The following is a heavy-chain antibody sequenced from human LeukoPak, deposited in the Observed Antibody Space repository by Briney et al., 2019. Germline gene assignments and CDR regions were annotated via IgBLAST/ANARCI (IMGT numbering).Heavy chain of an antibody. CDR1: GYTFTSYG. CDR2: ISAYNGNT. Sequence: ASVKVSCKASGYTFTSYGISWVRQAPGQGLEWMGWISAYNGNTNYAQKLQGRVTMTTDTSTSTAYMELRSLSSVTAADTAVYYCARSRAESMIVIMDLDYWGQGTLVTVSS. CDR3: ARSRAESMIVIMDLDY. D-gene: IGHD2/OR15-2a*01. J-gene: IGHJ4*02. V-gene: IGHV1-18*01.